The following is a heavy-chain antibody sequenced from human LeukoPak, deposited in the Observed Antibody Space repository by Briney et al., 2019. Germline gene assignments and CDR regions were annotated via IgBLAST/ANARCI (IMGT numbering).Heavy chain of an antibody. Sequence: SQTLSLTCAISGDSVASNSATWNWIRQSPSRGLEWLGRTYYRSKWYNDYAVSLKGRIAINPETSKNQFSLQVMSVISEDTAVYYCARDGTLIGDVAPYYYGMDVWGQGTTVTVSS. V-gene: IGHV6-1*01. D-gene: IGHD2-21*01. CDR3: ARDGTLIGDVAPYYYGMDV. CDR2: TYYRSKWYN. J-gene: IGHJ6*02. CDR1: GDSVASNSAT.